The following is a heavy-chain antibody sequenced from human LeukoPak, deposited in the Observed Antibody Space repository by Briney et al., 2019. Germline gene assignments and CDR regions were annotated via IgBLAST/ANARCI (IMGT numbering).Heavy chain of an antibody. D-gene: IGHD3-10*01. CDR2: ISAYNGNT. CDR3: ARDHLTMVRGTSDY. J-gene: IGHJ4*02. V-gene: IGHV1-18*01. Sequence: ASVKVSCKASVYTFTSYGISWVRQAPGQGLEWMGWISAYNGNTNYAQKLQGRVTMTTDTSTSTAYMELRSLRSDDTAVYYCARDHLTMVRGTSDYWGQGTLVTVSS. CDR1: VYTFTSYG.